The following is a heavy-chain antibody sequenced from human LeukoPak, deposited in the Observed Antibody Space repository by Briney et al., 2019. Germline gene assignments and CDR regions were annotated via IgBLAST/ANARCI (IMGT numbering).Heavy chain of an antibody. V-gene: IGHV3-23*01. CDR1: GFTFSSYA. D-gene: IGHD3-10*01. CDR3: ARVSSELNYYGSGSYYHDAFDI. J-gene: IGHJ3*02. CDR2: ISGGGGST. Sequence: PGGSLRLSCAASGFTFSSYAMSWVRQAPGKGLEWVSAISGGGGSTYYADSVKGRFTISRDNSKNTLYLQMNSLRAEDTAVYYCARVSSELNYYGSGSYYHDAFDIWGQGTMVTVSS.